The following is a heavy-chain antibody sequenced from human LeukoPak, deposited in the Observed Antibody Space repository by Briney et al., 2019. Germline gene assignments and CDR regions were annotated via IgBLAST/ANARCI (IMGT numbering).Heavy chain of an antibody. CDR3: ARGPRWLQSPAFDY. CDR2: INHSGST. Sequence: PSETLSLTCAVYGGSFSVYYWSWIRQPPGKGLEWIGEINHSGSTNYNPSLKSRVTISVDTSKNQFSLKLSSVTAADTAVYYCARGPRWLQSPAFDYWGQGTLVTVSS. J-gene: IGHJ4*02. V-gene: IGHV4-34*01. D-gene: IGHD5-24*01. CDR1: GGSFSVYY.